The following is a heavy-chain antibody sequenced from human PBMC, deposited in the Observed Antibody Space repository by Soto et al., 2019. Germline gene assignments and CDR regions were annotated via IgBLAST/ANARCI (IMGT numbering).Heavy chain of an antibody. CDR3: AKEMVASTVADFFDV. CDR1: GFTFSNYA. V-gene: IGHV3-23*01. J-gene: IGHJ4*02. CDR2: ITGSGGGT. Sequence: GGSLRLSCTASGFTFSNYAMTWVRQAPGEGLEWVSTITGSGGGTYYADSVKGRFTISRDNSKNTLYLQMPNLRADDTAVYYCAKEMVASTVADFFDVWGQGTRVTVAS. D-gene: IGHD6-19*01.